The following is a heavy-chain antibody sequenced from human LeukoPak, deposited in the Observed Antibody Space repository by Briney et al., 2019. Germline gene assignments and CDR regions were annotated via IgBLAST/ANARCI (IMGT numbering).Heavy chain of an antibody. V-gene: IGHV5-51*01. CDR3: ARHESDGDYA. J-gene: IGHJ5*02. CDR2: IYPRDSDT. CDR1: EYSFSSYW. Sequence: RRESLKISCKGSEYSFSSYWIGWVRQMPGKGLEWMGIIYPRDSDTRYSPSFQGQVTISADKSISTAYLQWSSLKASDTAMYYCARHESDGDYAWGQGTLVTVSS. D-gene: IGHD3-16*01.